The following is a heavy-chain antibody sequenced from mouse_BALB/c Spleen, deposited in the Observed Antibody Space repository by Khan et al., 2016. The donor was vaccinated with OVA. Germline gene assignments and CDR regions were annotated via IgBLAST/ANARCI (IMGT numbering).Heavy chain of an antibody. J-gene: IGHJ3*01. CDR2: INPSNDVT. Sequence: QVQLQQSGAELVKPGASVKLSCKASGYTFGSYYMYWVKQRPGQGLEWIGGINPSNDVTNFNEKFKTKATLTVDKSSSTAYMQLSSLTSEDSAVYYCTRSGYANPFAFWGQGTLVTVSA. CDR1: GYTFGSYY. CDR3: TRSGYANPFAF. V-gene: IGHV1S81*02. D-gene: IGHD2-10*02.